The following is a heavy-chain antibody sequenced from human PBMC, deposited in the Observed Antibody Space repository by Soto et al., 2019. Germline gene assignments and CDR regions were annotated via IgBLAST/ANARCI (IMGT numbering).Heavy chain of an antibody. CDR3: ARELSTTYFDY. Sequence: GGSLSLSCAASGFTFSNYEMNWVRQAPGKGLEWVSYISYGGTTIYYADSVKGRFTISRDNAKNSLYLQMNSLRAEDTALYYCARELSTTYFDYWGQGTPVTVSS. CDR2: ISYGGTTI. V-gene: IGHV3-48*03. J-gene: IGHJ4*02. CDR1: GFTFSNYE.